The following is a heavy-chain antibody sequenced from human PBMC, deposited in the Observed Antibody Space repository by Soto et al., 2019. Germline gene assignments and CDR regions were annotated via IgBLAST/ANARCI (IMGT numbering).Heavy chain of an antibody. J-gene: IGHJ4*02. V-gene: IGHV3-23*01. CDR2: ISGSGGST. Sequence: EVQLLESGGGLLQPGGSLRLSCAASGFTFSSYAMSWVRQAPGKGLEWVSAISGSGGSTYYADTVKGRFTIYRDNSRNALSLQMNSLRAEDTAVYYCAKGVVDKKDYWGQGTLVTDSS. CDR1: GFTFSSYA. CDR3: AKGVVDKKDY. D-gene: IGHD5-12*01.